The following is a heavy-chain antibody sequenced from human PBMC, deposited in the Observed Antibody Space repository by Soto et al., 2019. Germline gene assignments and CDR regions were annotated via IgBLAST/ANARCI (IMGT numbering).Heavy chain of an antibody. Sequence: QVQQVQSGAEVKKPGASVKVSCKASGYTFTSYGIRWVRQAPGQGLEWMGWISAYNGNTKYAQKFQGRVTMTTDTSTSTAYMELRSLRSDDAVVYYWARDLNLGLAAGWGQGTLVTVSS. CDR3: ARDLNLGLAAG. D-gene: IGHD6-13*01. CDR1: GYTFTSYG. V-gene: IGHV1-18*01. J-gene: IGHJ4*02. CDR2: ISAYNGNT.